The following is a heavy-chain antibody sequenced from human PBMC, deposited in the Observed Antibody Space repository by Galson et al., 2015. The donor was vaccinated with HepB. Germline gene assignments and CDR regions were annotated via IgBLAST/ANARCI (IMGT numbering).Heavy chain of an antibody. CDR2: IKSKTDGGTT. Sequence: SLRLSCAASGFTFSNAWMSWVRQAPGKGLEWVGRIKSKTDGGTTDYAAPVKGRFTISRDDSKNTLYLQMNSLKTEDTAVYYCTTDPLSGWYPDDAFDIWGQGTMVTVSS. CDR3: TTDPLSGWYPDDAFDI. V-gene: IGHV3-15*01. CDR1: GFTFSNAW. J-gene: IGHJ3*02. D-gene: IGHD6-19*01.